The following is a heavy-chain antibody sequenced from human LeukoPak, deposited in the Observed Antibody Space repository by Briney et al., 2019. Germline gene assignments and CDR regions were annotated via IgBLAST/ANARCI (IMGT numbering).Heavy chain of an antibody. J-gene: IGHJ3*02. V-gene: IGHV3-48*01. CDR1: GFTFSSYG. Sequence: GGSLRLSCAASGFTFSSYGMHWVRQAPGKGLEWVSYISSSSSTIYYADSVKGRFTISRDNAKNSLYLQMNSLRAEDTAVYYCARDRDPYCGGDCYSDAFDIWGQGTMVTVSS. CDR2: ISSSSSTI. CDR3: ARDRDPYCGGDCYSDAFDI. D-gene: IGHD2-21*02.